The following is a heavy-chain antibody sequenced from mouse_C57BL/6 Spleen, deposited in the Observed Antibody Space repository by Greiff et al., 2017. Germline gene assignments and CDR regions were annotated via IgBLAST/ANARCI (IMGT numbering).Heavy chain of an antibody. D-gene: IGHD1-1*01. CDR2: IYPGSGNT. CDR1: GYSFTSYY. Sequence: VQLQQSGPELVKPGASVKISCKASGYSFTSYYIHWVKQRPGQGLEWIGWIYPGSGNTKYNEKFKGKATLTADTSSSTAYMQLSSLTSEDSAVYYCAREYYYGSSYHFDYWGQGTTLTVSS. CDR3: AREYYYGSSYHFDY. J-gene: IGHJ2*01. V-gene: IGHV1-66*01.